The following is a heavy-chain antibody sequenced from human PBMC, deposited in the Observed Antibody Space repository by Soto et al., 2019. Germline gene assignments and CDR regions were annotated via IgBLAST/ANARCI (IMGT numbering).Heavy chain of an antibody. V-gene: IGHV4-30-2*01. D-gene: IGHD6-13*01. Sequence: SETLSLTCTVSGGYISSGGYSWSWIRQPPGKGLEWIGYIYHSGSTYYNPSLKSRVTISVDRSKNQFSLKLSSVTAADTAVYYCARGIAAAGMVWFDPWGQGTLVTVSS. CDR3: ARGIAAAGMVWFDP. CDR1: GGYISSGGYS. CDR2: IYHSGST. J-gene: IGHJ5*02.